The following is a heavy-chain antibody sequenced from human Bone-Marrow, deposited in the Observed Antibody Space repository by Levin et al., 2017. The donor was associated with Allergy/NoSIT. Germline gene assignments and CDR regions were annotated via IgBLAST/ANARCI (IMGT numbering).Heavy chain of an antibody. CDR2: IFSSGST. Sequence: PSETLSLTCTVSGGSISSYYWSWIRQPPGKGLEWIGFIFSSGSTDYNPSLESRVTISVDTSKNQSSLKLTTVTAAETAVYYCARDGSYAAVGYGMDVWGQGTTVTVSS. D-gene: IGHD3-10*01. CDR3: ARDGSYAAVGYGMDV. CDR1: GGSISSYY. V-gene: IGHV4-59*01. J-gene: IGHJ6*02.